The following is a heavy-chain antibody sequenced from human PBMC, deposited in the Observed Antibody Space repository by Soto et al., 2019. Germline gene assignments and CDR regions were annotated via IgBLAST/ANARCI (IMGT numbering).Heavy chain of an antibody. D-gene: IGHD1-7*01. V-gene: IGHV3-21*01. CDR2: ISNTTNHI. Sequence: PGQSLRLSCSSSGFTFTKYSMNWVRQAPGKGLEWVSSISNTTNHIYYADPMKGRFTISRDNPKNTRYLQMNSRRAEDTAVYYGAKKMWNYGPDYWGQGTLVTVSS. CDR3: AKKMWNYGPDY. J-gene: IGHJ4*02. CDR1: GFTFTKYS.